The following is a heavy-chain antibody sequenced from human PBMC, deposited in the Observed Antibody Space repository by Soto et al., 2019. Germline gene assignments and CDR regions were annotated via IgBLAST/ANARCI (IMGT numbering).Heavy chain of an antibody. Sequence: PGESLKISCKGSGYSFTSYWIGWVRQMPGKGLEWMGIIYPGDSDTRYSPSFQGQVTISADKSISTAYLQWSSLKASDPAMYYCARHYCSSARCDPVSYYYYGMDVGGQGTTVTVSS. CDR3: ARHYCSSARCDPVSYYYYGMDV. CDR2: IYPGDSDT. J-gene: IGHJ6*02. D-gene: IGHD2-2*01. CDR1: GYSFTSYW. V-gene: IGHV5-51*01.